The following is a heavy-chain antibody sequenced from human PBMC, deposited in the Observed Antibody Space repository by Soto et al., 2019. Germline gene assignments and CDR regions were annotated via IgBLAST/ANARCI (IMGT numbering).Heavy chain of an antibody. Sequence: GGSLRLSCAASGFTFSSYGMHWVRQAPGKGLEWVAVISYDGSNKYYADSVKGRFTISRDNSKNTLYLQMNSLRAEDTAVYYCAKDPTVVVAANYYYYGMDVWGQGTTVTVSS. V-gene: IGHV3-30*18. CDR2: ISYDGSNK. D-gene: IGHD2-15*01. CDR1: GFTFSSYG. J-gene: IGHJ6*02. CDR3: AKDPTVVVAANYYYYGMDV.